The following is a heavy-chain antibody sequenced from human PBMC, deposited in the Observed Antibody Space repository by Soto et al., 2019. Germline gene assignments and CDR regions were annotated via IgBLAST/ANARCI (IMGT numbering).Heavy chain of an antibody. CDR2: IYYSGST. Sequence: PSETLSLTCTVSGGSISSGGYYWSWIRQHPGKGLEWIGYIYYSGSTYYNPSLKSRVTISVDTSKNQFSLKLSSVTAADTAVYYCARDISSRRVYGMDVWGQGTTVTVSS. D-gene: IGHD3-3*02. CDR3: ARDISSRRVYGMDV. J-gene: IGHJ6*02. CDR1: GGSISSGGYY. V-gene: IGHV4-31*03.